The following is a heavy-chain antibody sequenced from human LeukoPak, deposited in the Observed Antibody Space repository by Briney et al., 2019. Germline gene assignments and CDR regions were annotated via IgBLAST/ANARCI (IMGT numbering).Heavy chain of an antibody. CDR1: GFTVSSNY. CDR2: IYSGGST. D-gene: IGHD3-16*01. Sequence: GGSLRLSCAASGFTVSSNYMSWARQAPGKGLEWVSVIYSGGSTYYADSVKGRFTISRDNSKNTLYLQMNSLRAEDTAVYYCARGGYYYYYYYMDVWGKGTTVTISS. V-gene: IGHV3-53*01. J-gene: IGHJ6*03. CDR3: ARGGYYYYYYYMDV.